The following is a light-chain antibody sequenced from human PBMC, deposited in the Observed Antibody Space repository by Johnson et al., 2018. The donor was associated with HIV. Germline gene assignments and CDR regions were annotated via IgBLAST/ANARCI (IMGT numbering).Light chain of an antibody. J-gene: IGLJ1*01. Sequence: QSVLTQPPSVSAAPGQKVTISCSGSSSNIGNNYVSWYQQLPGTAPKLLIYDNNKRPSGIPDRFSGSKSGTSATLGITGLQTGDEPDYYCGTWDSSLSAGVFGTVTKVTVL. CDR3: GTWDSSLSAGV. CDR2: DNN. V-gene: IGLV1-51*01. CDR1: SSNIGNNY.